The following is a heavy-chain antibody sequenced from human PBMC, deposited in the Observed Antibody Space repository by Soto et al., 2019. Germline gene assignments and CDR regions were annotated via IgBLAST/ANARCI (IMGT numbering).Heavy chain of an antibody. CDR1: GGSISSSSYY. Sequence: SETLSLTCTVSGGSISSSSYYWGWIRQPPGKGLEWIGEIKHSGSTNYNPSLKSRVTISVDTSKNQFSLRLTSVTAADTAVYYCANAQPGYCGGGSCYSIGEDFWGQGILVTV. CDR3: ANAQPGYCGGGSCYSIGEDF. J-gene: IGHJ4*02. D-gene: IGHD2-15*01. CDR2: IKHSGST. V-gene: IGHV4-39*07.